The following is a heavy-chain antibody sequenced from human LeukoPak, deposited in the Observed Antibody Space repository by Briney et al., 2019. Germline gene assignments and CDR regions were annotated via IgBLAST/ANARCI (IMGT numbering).Heavy chain of an antibody. D-gene: IGHD3-22*01. CDR1: GFPFRSFS. CDR3: ARGYYYDNSGYFSVTPRHDAFDI. J-gene: IGHJ3*02. Sequence: GGSLRLSCVASGFPFRSFSMNWVRQAPGKGLEWVSPISSSSTYIYYADSVKGRFTISRDNAQNSLYLQMNSLRAEDTAVYYCARGYYYDNSGYFSVTPRHDAFDIWGQGTMVTVSS. V-gene: IGHV3-21*01. CDR2: ISSSSTYI.